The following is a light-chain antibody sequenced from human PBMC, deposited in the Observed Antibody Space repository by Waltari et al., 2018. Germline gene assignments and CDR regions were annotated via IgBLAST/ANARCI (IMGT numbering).Light chain of an antibody. V-gene: IGLV2-23*01. CDR2: EGS. Sequence: QSALTQPASVSGSPGQSLTISCTGTSSDVGSYNLVPWYPQHPGKAPKLMIYEGSKRPSGVSNRFSGSKSGNTASLTISGLQAEDEADYYCCSYAGSSTYVFGTGTKVTVL. CDR3: CSYAGSSTYV. CDR1: SSDVGSYNL. J-gene: IGLJ1*01.